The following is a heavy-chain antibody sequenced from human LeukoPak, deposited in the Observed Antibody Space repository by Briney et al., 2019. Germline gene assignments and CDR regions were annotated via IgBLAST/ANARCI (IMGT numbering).Heavy chain of an antibody. D-gene: IGHD6-13*01. CDR1: GFTFSSYG. J-gene: IGHJ4*02. Sequence: GGSLRLSCAASGFTFSSYGLSWVRQAPGKGLEWVSAISGSGGSTYHADSVKGRSTISRDNSKNTLYLQMNSLRAEDTAVYYCAKDGGSWQFDYWGQGTLVTVSS. CDR3: AKDGGSWQFDY. V-gene: IGHV3-23*01. CDR2: ISGSGGST.